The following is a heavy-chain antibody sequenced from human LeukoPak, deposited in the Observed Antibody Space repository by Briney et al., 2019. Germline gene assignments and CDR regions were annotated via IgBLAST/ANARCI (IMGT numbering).Heavy chain of an antibody. CDR2: INPSGGST. Sequence: ASVKVSCKASGYTFTSYYMHWVRQAPGQGLEWMGIINPSGGSTSYAQKFQGRVTMTRDMSTSTLYMELSSLRPEDTAVYYCARRGNYYSIDYWGQGTLVTVSS. D-gene: IGHD1-26*01. J-gene: IGHJ4*02. CDR3: ARRGNYYSIDY. CDR1: GYTFTSYY. V-gene: IGHV1-46*01.